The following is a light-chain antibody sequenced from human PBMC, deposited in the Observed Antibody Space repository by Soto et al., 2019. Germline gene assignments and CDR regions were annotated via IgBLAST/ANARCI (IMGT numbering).Light chain of an antibody. Sequence: QSALTQPASVSGSPGQSVTISCTGTSSDVGGYQYVSWYQQHPGKAPKLMIYEVSHRPSGVSNRFSGSKSGNTASLTISGLQAEDEADYYCSSYTTSRTLLDVFGTGTKLTVL. V-gene: IGLV2-14*01. CDR2: EVS. CDR1: SSDVGGYQY. J-gene: IGLJ1*01. CDR3: SSYTTSRTLLDV.